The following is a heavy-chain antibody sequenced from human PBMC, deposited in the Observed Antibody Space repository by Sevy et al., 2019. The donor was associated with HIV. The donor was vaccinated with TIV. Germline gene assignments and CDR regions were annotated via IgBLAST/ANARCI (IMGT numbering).Heavy chain of an antibody. D-gene: IGHD3-10*01. CDR3: ARVGGGFGELLPDY. CDR1: GFTLSSYW. J-gene: IGHJ4*02. CDR2: IKQDGSEK. Sequence: GGSLRLSCAASGFTLSSYWMSWVRQAPGKGLEWVANIKQDGSEKYYVDSVKGRFTISRDNAKNSLYLQMNSLRAEDTAVYYCARVGGGFGELLPDYWGQGTLVTVSS. V-gene: IGHV3-7*01.